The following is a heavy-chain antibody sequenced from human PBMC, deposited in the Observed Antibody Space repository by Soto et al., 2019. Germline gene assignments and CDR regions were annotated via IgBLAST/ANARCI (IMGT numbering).Heavy chain of an antibody. J-gene: IGHJ4*02. CDR2: ITNEGCVT. Sequence: EVQLVESGGGLVQPGGSLRLSCAASGFTFSNYWMPWVRQDPGKGLVWVSRITNEGCVTVYADSVKGRFTISTDNAKNMLYLKMNSMSAEDTAVYHCVRDRPHRRLGWGKGTLVTVS. CDR1: GFTFSNYW. CDR3: VRDRPHRRLG. V-gene: IGHV3-74*01.